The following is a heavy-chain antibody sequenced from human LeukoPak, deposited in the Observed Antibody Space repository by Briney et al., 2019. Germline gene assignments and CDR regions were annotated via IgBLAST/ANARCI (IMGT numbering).Heavy chain of an antibody. CDR3: AVDTPVIDAQIDY. J-gene: IGHJ4*02. V-gene: IGHV3-15*01. Sequence: SPGGSLRLSCTASGFIFSHAWMNWVRQAPGKGLQWLGRIRSGGAREYAAPAQGRFTISRDDSRNTVYLEINNLDTDDTAVYFCAVDTPVIDAQIDYWGQGTLVTVSS. CDR1: GFIFSHAW. CDR2: IRSGGAR. D-gene: IGHD3-16*02.